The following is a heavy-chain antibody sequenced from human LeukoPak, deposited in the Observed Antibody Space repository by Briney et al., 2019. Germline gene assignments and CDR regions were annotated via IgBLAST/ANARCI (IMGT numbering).Heavy chain of an antibody. CDR3: VRGTGY. CDR2: ISSNGDNT. V-gene: IGHV3-64D*06. J-gene: IGHJ4*02. Sequence: PGGSLRLSCSVSGFTFSTYVMHWVRQAPGKGLEYVSAISSNGDNTYYADPVKGRFTISRDNSKNTLYLQMSSLRADETAVYYCVRGTGYWGQGTLVTVSS. CDR1: GFTFSTYV.